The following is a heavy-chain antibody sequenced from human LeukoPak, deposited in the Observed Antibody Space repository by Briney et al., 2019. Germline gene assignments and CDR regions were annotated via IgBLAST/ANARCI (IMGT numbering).Heavy chain of an antibody. CDR3: ARDGSSWSNWLDP. CDR1: GFTFSSYW. D-gene: IGHD6-13*01. Sequence: GGSLRLPCAASGFTFSSYWMHWVRHAPGKGLVWVSRIKSDGSSTSYADSVKGRFTISRDNVKNTLYLQMISLRAEDTAVYYCARDGSSWSNWLDPWGQGTLVTVSS. V-gene: IGHV3-74*01. CDR2: IKSDGSST. J-gene: IGHJ5*02.